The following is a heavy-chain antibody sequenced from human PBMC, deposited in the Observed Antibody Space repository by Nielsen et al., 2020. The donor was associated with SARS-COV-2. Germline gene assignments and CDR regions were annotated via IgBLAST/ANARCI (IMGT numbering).Heavy chain of an antibody. CDR3: ARHLSGYDPADY. J-gene: IGHJ4*02. V-gene: IGHV4-39*01. CDR1: GGSISSSSYY. CDR2: IHYGGST. Sequence: SETLSLTCTVSGGSISSSSYYWGWIRQPPGKGLEWIGNIHYGGSTHYNPSLKGRVTISVDTSKNQFSLKLSSVTATDTAIYYCARHLSGYDPADYWGQGTPVTVSS. D-gene: IGHD5-12*01.